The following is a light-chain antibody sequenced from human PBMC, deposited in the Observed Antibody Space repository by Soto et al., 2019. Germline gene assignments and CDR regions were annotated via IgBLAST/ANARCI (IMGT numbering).Light chain of an antibody. CDR1: SSNIGSNY. CDR3: AAWDDSLVYV. V-gene: IGLV1-47*01. J-gene: IGLJ1*01. Sequence: QSVLTQPPSASGTPGQRVTTSCSGSSSNIGSNYVYWYQQLPGTAPKLLIYRNNQRPSGVPDRFSGSKSGTSASLAISGLRSEDEADYYCAAWDDSLVYVFGTGTKATVL. CDR2: RNN.